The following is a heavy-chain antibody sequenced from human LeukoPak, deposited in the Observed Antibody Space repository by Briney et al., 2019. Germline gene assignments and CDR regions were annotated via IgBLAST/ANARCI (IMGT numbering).Heavy chain of an antibody. D-gene: IGHD2-2*01. CDR2: INWSGGST. CDR3: ARAPITSPFYFDY. Sequence: GGSLRLSCAASGFTVSSSYMGWVRQAPGKGLEWVSGINWSGGSTGYADPLRGRFTISRDNAKNSLYLQMDSLRAEDTALYYCARAPITSPFYFDYWGQGTLVTVSS. V-gene: IGHV3-20*04. CDR1: GFTVSSSY. J-gene: IGHJ4*02.